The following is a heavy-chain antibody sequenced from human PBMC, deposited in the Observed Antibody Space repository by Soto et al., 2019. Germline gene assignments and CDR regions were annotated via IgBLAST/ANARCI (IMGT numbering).Heavy chain of an antibody. CDR2: IIPIFGTA. Sequence: ASVKVSCKASGGTFSSYAISWVRQAPGQGLEWMGGIIPIFGTANYAQKFQGRVTITADESTSTAYMELSSLRSEDTAVYYCARDIPRYCSSTSCYTLGYGMDVWGQGTTVTVS. J-gene: IGHJ6*01. CDR3: ARDIPRYCSSTSCYTLGYGMDV. D-gene: IGHD2-2*02. CDR1: GGTFSSYA. V-gene: IGHV1-69*13.